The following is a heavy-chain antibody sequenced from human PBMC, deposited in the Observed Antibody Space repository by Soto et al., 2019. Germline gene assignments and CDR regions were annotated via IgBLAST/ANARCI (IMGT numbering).Heavy chain of an antibody. V-gene: IGHV4-4*02. CDR2: IYHSGST. J-gene: IGHJ6*02. D-gene: IGHD1-26*01. CDR1: GGSISSSNW. CDR3: ARVSGSYYYGMDV. Sequence: PSETLSLTCAVSGGSISSSNWWSWVLQPPGKGLEWIGEIYHSGSTNYNPSLKSRVTISVDKSKNQFSLKLSSVTAADTAVYYCARVSGSYYYGMDVWGQGTTVTVSS.